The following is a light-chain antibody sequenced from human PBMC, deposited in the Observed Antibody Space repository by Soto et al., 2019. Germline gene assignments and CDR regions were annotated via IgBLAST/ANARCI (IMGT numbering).Light chain of an antibody. CDR1: SSDVGGYNY. Sequence: QSALTQPPSASGSPGQSVTISCTGTSSDVGGYNYVSWYQQHPGKAPKLMIFEVSKRSSGVPDRSSGSKSGNTASLTVSGLQAEDEADYYCSSYATNYNYVFGTGTKVTVL. CDR2: EVS. J-gene: IGLJ1*01. CDR3: SSYATNYNYV. V-gene: IGLV2-8*01.